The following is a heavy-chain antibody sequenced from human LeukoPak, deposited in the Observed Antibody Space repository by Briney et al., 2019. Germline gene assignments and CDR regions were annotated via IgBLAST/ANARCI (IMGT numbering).Heavy chain of an antibody. V-gene: IGHV1-69*13. Sequence: SVKVSCKASGGTFSSYAISWVRQAPGQGLEWMGGIIPIFGTANYAQKFQGRVTITADESTSTAYMELSSLRSEDTAVYYCARSPSRYCSSTSCYAGWFDPWGQGTLVTVSS. CDR3: ARSPSRYCSSTSCYAGWFDP. J-gene: IGHJ5*02. CDR2: IIPIFGTA. D-gene: IGHD2-2*01. CDR1: GGTFSSYA.